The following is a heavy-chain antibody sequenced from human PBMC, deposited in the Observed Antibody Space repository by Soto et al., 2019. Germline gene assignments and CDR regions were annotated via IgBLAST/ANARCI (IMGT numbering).Heavy chain of an antibody. Sequence: EVQLVESGGGLVQPGGSLRLSCAASGFTFSSYWMSWVRQAPGKGLEWVANIKPDGSEKYYVDSVKGRFTISRDNASSALWMQMNRLSGEDQAVYYCARIGRIAGGGPYWGEGALVTVSS. CDR2: IKPDGSEK. D-gene: IGHD6-13*01. J-gene: IGHJ4*02. V-gene: IGHV3-7*01. CDR3: ARIGRIAGGGPY. CDR1: GFTFSSYW.